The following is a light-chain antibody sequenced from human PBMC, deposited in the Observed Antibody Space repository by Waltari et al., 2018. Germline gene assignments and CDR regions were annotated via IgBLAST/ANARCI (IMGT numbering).Light chain of an antibody. Sequence: QSALTQPASVSGSPGQSITISCTGTSSDVGSNNIVSWYQQHPGKAPKPVIYGGSKRPSGVSNRFSGSKSGNTASLTISGRQAEDEAVYYCCSYAGSSTYVFGTGTKVTVL. V-gene: IGLV2-23*01. CDR3: CSYAGSSTYV. CDR1: SSDVGSNNI. J-gene: IGLJ1*01. CDR2: GGS.